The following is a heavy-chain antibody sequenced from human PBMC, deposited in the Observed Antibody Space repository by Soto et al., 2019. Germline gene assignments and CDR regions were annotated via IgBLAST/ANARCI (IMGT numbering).Heavy chain of an antibody. CDR3: ASQHYYDSSGYYVVY. Sequence: PSETLSLTCTVSGGSMISYYWSWIRQPPGKGLEWIGNIYYSGSTNYNPSLKSRVTISVDTSKNQFSLKLSSVTAADTAVYYCASQHYYDSSGYYVVYWGQGTLVTVSS. J-gene: IGHJ4*02. D-gene: IGHD3-22*01. CDR1: GGSMISYY. V-gene: IGHV4-59*08. CDR2: IYYSGST.